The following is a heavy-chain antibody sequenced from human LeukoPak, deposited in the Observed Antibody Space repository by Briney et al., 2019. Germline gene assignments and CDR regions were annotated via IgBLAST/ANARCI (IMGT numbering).Heavy chain of an antibody. CDR3: ARDFRGYSMDV. CDR1: GFTFSSSE. J-gene: IGHJ6*03. D-gene: IGHD3-10*01. V-gene: IGHV3-48*03. CDR2: ISTNGRTI. Sequence: GGSLRLSCAASGFTFSSSEMNWVRQAPGKGLEWVSYISTNGRTIYYADFVKGRFTMSRDNAKNSLYLQVNSLRAEDTAVYYCARDFRGYSMDVWGKGTTVTISS.